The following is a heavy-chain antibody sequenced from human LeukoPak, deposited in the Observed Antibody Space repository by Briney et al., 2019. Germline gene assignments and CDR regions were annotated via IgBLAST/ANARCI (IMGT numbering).Heavy chain of an antibody. CDR1: GFTFTSSA. CDR2: INPNSGGT. V-gene: IGHV1-2*02. J-gene: IGHJ1*01. CDR3: ARDLRGIAARRGYFQH. Sequence: ASVKVSCKASGFTFTSSAMQWVRQAPGQGLEWMGWINPNSGGTNYAQKFQGRVTMTRDTSISTAYMELSRLRSDDTAVYYCARDLRGIAARRGYFQHWGQGTLVTVSS. D-gene: IGHD6-6*01.